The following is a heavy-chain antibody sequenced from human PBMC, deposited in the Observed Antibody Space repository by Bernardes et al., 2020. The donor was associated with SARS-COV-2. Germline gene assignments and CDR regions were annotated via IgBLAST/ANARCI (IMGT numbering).Heavy chain of an antibody. Sequence: SETLSLTCTVSGGSISSYYWSWIRQPPGKGLEWIGYIYHSGSTNYNPSLKSRVTISVDTSKDQFSLKLSSVTAADTAVYYCARGGATVFYNYYGMDVWGQGTTVTVSS. V-gene: IGHV4-59*01. D-gene: IGHD1-26*01. CDR1: GGSISSYY. CDR2: IYHSGST. CDR3: ARGGATVFYNYYGMDV. J-gene: IGHJ6*02.